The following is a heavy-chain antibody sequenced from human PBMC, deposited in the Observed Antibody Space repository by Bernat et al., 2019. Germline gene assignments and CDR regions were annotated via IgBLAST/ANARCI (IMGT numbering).Heavy chain of an antibody. D-gene: IGHD5-24*01. CDR3: TRFVGRWLQSDAFDI. Sequence: EVQLVESGGGLVQPGGSLKLSCAASGFTFSGSAMHWVRQASGKGLEWVGRIRSKANSYATAYAASVKGRFTISRDDSKNTAYLQMNSLKTEVTAVYYCTRFVGRWLQSDAFDIWGQGTMVTVSS. J-gene: IGHJ3*02. V-gene: IGHV3-73*01. CDR2: IRSKANSYAT. CDR1: GFTFSGSA.